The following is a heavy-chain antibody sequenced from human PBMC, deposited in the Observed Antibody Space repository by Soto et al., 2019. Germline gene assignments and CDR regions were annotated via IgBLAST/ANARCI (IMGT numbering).Heavy chain of an antibody. CDR2: VNSDESST. J-gene: IGHJ4*02. V-gene: IGHV3-74*01. Sequence: XGSLKLSCAASGFTLSNYWMHWVRQGPGKGLVWVSRVNSDESSTSYADSVKGRFTISRDNAKNTLYLQMSSLRFEDTALYYCVCFECGRTAVVTAMEANGYWGQGTLVTVSS. CDR3: VCFECGRTAVVTAMEANGY. D-gene: IGHD2-21*02. CDR1: GFTLSNYW.